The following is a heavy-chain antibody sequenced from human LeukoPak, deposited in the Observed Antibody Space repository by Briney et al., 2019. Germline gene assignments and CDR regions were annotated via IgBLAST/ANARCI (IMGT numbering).Heavy chain of an antibody. CDR1: GYTFTTDN. CDR3: ARGVGGTTMAYGVTLDY. V-gene: IGHV1-8*01. D-gene: IGHD1-1*01. J-gene: IGHJ4*02. CDR2: MRPDRGDT. Sequence: GAAVRVSSEASGYTFTTDNLSGGRHAPGQGGGWRGYMRPDRGDTGYSQRFQGRVAMTRDTSISTVYMELSSVGSEDTAVYYCARGVGGTTMAYGVTLDYWGQGTLGTGSS.